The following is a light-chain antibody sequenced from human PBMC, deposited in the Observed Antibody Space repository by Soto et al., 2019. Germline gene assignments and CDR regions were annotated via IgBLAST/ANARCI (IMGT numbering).Light chain of an antibody. CDR1: QSVSSSY. CDR3: HQYDSSPLT. Sequence: EIVLTQSPGTLSLSPGERATLSCRASQSVSSSYLAWYQQKPGQAPRILIYGASSRATGIPDRFSGSGSGTDFTLTISRLEPEDFAVYYCHQYDSSPLTFGGGTKVGIK. J-gene: IGKJ4*01. V-gene: IGKV3-20*01. CDR2: GAS.